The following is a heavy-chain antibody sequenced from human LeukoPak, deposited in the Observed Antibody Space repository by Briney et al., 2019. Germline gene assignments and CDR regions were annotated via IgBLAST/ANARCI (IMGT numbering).Heavy chain of an antibody. CDR3: ARDWGYCSGGSCYFFDY. V-gene: IGHV3-7*01. CDR1: GFTFSSYW. CDR2: IKQDGSEK. Sequence: GGSLRLSCAASGFTFSSYWMSWVRQTPGKGLEWVANIKQDGSEKYYVDSVKGRFTISRDNAKNSLYLQMNSLRAEDTAVYYCARDWGYCSGGSCYFFDYWGQGTLVTVSS. D-gene: IGHD2-15*01. J-gene: IGHJ4*02.